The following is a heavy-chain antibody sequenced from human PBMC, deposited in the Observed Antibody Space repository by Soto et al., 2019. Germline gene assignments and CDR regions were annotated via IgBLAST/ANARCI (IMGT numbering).Heavy chain of an antibody. CDR3: KTGQLVPNFDY. Sequence: PGGSLRLSCTASGFTFGDYAMSWVRQAPGKGLEWVGFIRSKAYGGTTEYAASVKGRFTISRDDSKSIAYLQMNSLKTEDTAVYYCKTGQLVPNFDYWGQGTLVTVSS. CDR2: IRSKAYGGTT. V-gene: IGHV3-49*04. D-gene: IGHD6-6*01. CDR1: GFTFGDYA. J-gene: IGHJ4*02.